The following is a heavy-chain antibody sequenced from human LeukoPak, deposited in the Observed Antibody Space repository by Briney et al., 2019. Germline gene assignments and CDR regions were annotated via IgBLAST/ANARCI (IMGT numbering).Heavy chain of an antibody. CDR1: GISFSTYT. CDR2: ISGSGAST. Sequence: GGSLRFSGAASGISFSTYTMNWVRQAPGKGLEWVSGISGSGASTYYADSVKGRFTISRDDSRNTLYLQMNSLRGDDTAVYYCAKDVGKWESLHFFDYWGQGTLVTVSS. CDR3: AKDVGKWESLHFFDY. J-gene: IGHJ4*02. D-gene: IGHD1-26*01. V-gene: IGHV3-23*01.